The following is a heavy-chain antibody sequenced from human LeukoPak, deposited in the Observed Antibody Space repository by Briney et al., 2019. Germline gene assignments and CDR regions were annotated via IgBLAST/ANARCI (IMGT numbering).Heavy chain of an antibody. Sequence: GASVKLSCKASGYTFTSYYMHWVRQAPGQGLEWMGIINPSGGSTSYAQKFQGRVTMTRDMSTSTVYMELSSLRSEDTAVYYCARGSDSSGYYYYWFDPWGQGTLVTVSS. J-gene: IGHJ5*02. CDR3: ARGSDSSGYYYYWFDP. V-gene: IGHV1-46*01. CDR1: GYTFTSYY. D-gene: IGHD3-22*01. CDR2: INPSGGST.